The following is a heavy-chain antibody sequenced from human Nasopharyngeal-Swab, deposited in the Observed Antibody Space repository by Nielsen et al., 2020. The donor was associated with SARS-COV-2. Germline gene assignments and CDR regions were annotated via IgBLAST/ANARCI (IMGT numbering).Heavy chain of an antibody. CDR1: GGSISSGGYY. CDR3: ARPIRGYETYYFDY. D-gene: IGHD5-12*01. Sequence: GSLRLSCTVSGGSISSGGYYWSWIRQPPGKGLEWIGYIYYSGSTNYNPSLKSRVTISVDTSKNQFSLKLSSVTAADTAVYYCARPIRGYETYYFDYWGQGTLVTVSS. J-gene: IGHJ4*02. CDR2: IYYSGST. V-gene: IGHV4-61*08.